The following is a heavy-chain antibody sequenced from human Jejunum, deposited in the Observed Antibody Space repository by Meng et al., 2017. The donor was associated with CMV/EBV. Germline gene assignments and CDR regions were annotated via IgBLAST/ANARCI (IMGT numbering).Heavy chain of an antibody. CDR2: IRNDGSEI. CDR1: GISFSNSG. V-gene: IGHV3-30*02. J-gene: IGHJ4*02. Sequence: QVQRVESGGGVVQPGGALRISCVTSGISFSNSGMHWVRQAPGKGLEWVVFIRNDGSEIYYVDSVKGRFTISRDNSKNTVYLQMDSLRVEDTGIYYCVKDKGRTALDYWGQGSLVTVSS. CDR3: VKDKGRTALDY. D-gene: IGHD3-10*01.